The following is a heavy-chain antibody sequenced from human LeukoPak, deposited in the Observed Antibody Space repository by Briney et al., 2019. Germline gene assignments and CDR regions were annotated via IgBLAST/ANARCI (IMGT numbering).Heavy chain of an antibody. CDR2: INHSGST. CDR3: ARASAYSSSWYDFDY. CDR1: GGSFSGYY. V-gene: IGHV4-34*01. Sequence: PSETLSLTCAVYGGSFSGYYLSWIRQPPGKGLEWIGEINHSGSTNYNPSLKSRVTISVDTSKNQFSLKLSSVTAADTAVYYCARASAYSSSWYDFDYWGQGTLVTVSS. J-gene: IGHJ4*02. D-gene: IGHD6-13*01.